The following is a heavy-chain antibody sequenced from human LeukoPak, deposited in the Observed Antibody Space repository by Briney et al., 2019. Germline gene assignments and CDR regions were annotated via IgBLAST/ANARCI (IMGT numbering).Heavy chain of an antibody. CDR2: ISPSHGGT. CDR1: GFIFNHYA. CDR3: AKEKTVRGVIPLHLDY. J-gene: IGHJ4*02. Sequence: GGSLRLSCAASGFIFNHYAMSWVRQAPGKGLESVSGISPSHGGTYYADSVRGRFSISRDNSKNTLYLHMNNLRVEDSALYYCAKEKTVRGVIPLHLDYWGQGSLVTVSS. V-gene: IGHV3-23*01. D-gene: IGHD3-10*01.